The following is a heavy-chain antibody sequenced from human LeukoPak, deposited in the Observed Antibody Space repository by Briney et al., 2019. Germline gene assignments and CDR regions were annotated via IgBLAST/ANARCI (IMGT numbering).Heavy chain of an antibody. J-gene: IGHJ4*02. CDR3: ARGDFWSDYYRYFEY. Sequence: GGSLRLSCAASGFTFSNHWMHWVRQAPGKGLVWVSRIKSDGSSTTYGDSVKGRFTISRDNAKNSLYLQMNRLRAEDTAVYYCARGDFWSDYYRYFEYWGQGTLVTVSS. CDR1: GFTFSNHW. V-gene: IGHV3-74*01. D-gene: IGHD3-3*01. CDR2: IKSDGSST.